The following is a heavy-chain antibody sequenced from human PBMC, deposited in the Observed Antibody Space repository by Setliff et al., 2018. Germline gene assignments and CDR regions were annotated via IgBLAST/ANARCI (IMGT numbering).Heavy chain of an antibody. CDR2: LYTSGDT. J-gene: IGHJ4*02. CDR1: GGSISSHY. V-gene: IGHV4-4*07. CDR3: ARDRVVVLAGRRGFYFDY. D-gene: IGHD2-15*01. Sequence: PSETLSLTCTVSGGSISSHYWTWIRQPAGKGLEWIGRLYTSGDTNYNPSLKSRVSMSLDTSKNQFSLKLSSVTAADTAVYYCARDRVVVLAGRRGFYFDYWGQGTRGTVSS.